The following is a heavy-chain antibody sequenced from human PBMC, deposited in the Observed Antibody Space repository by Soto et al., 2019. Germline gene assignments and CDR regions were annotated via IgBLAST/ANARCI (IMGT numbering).Heavy chain of an antibody. D-gene: IGHD6-19*01. CDR3: ARVKSNGWYYFDN. V-gene: IGHV3-13*01. J-gene: IGHJ4*02. Sequence: EVQLVESGGGLVQPGGSLRLSCAASGFTFSTYDMHWVRQVTGKGLEWVSAIRTAGDTYYPGSVKGRFTISRENAKNSLYLQMDSLRVEDTAVSYCARVKSNGWYYFDNWGQGTLVTVSS. CDR2: IRTAGDT. CDR1: GFTFSTYD.